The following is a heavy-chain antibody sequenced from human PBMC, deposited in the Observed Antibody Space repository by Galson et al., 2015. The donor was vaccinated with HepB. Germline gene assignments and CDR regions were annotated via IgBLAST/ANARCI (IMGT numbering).Heavy chain of an antibody. D-gene: IGHD2-2*01. CDR1: GGTFSSYA. V-gene: IGHV1-69*04. CDR3: ARKYCSSTSCREYYFDY. J-gene: IGHJ4*03. CDR2: IIPILGIA. Sequence: SVKVSCKASGGTFSSYAISWVRQAPGQGLEWMGRIIPILGIANYAQKFQGRVTITADKSTSTAYMELSSLRSEDTAVYYCARKYCSSTSCREYYFDYWGPGTLGTGSS.